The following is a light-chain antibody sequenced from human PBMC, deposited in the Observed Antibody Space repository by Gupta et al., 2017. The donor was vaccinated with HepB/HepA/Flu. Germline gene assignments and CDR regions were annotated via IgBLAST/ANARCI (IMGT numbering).Light chain of an antibody. J-gene: IGLJ2*01. CDR3: CSYAGSYSFVV. V-gene: IGLV2-11*01. CDR2: DVK. Sequence: QSALTQPRSVSGSPGQSVTISCTGTSSDVGAYNYVSWYQQHPGKVPKLMIYDVKQRPSGVPDRFSGSKSANTASLTISGLQAEDEADYYCCSYAGSYSFVVFGGGTKLTVL. CDR1: SSDVGAYNY.